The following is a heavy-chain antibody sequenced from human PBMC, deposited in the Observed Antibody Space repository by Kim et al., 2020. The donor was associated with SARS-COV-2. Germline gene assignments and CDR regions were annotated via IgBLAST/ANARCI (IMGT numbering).Heavy chain of an antibody. J-gene: IGHJ4*02. CDR3: LGGYYFDY. V-gene: IGHV1-3*01. CDR2: GNGNK. D-gene: IGHD2-15*01. Sequence: GNGNKIYSPKFQGRVTFTTDTSASTAYMELSSLRSEDSTVYYCLGGYYFDYWGQGTLVTVSS.